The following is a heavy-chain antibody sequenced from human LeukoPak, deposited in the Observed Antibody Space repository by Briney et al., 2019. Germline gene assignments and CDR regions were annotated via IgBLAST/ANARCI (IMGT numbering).Heavy chain of an antibody. CDR3: ARLSGSSSWYESPDY. Sequence: SETLSLTCAVSGYSISSAFYWGWIRQPPGKGLEWIGTIHYSGSTSYNPSLKSRVTISVDTSKNQFSLKLSSVTAADTAVYYCARLSGSSSWYESPDYWGQGTLVTVSS. CDR2: IHYSGST. V-gene: IGHV4-38-2*01. CDR1: GYSISSAFY. D-gene: IGHD6-13*01. J-gene: IGHJ4*02.